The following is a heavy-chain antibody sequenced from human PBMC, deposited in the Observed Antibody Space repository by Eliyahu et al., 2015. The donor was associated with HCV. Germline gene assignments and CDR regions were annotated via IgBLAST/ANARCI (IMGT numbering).Heavy chain of an antibody. CDR2: IYPGGSDI. D-gene: IGHD2-15*01. Sequence: EVQLVQSGAEVXKPGESLKMSCXGSGYSFTSYWIAWVRQMPGKGLEWMGIIYPGGSDIRYSPPFEGQVTISADKSINTAYLQWSSLKASDSGVYYCARLEGYCSGGSCHYYYYAMDVWGQGTTVTVSS. CDR3: ARLEGYCSGGSCHYYYYAMDV. CDR1: GYSFTSYW. V-gene: IGHV5-51*01. J-gene: IGHJ6*02.